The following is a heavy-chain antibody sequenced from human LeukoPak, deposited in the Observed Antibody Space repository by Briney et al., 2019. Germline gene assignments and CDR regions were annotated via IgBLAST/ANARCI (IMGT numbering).Heavy chain of an antibody. V-gene: IGHV4-39*07. CDR3: ARGRFGYYYDSSGYYYFDY. CDR1: GGSISSSSYY. J-gene: IGHJ4*02. D-gene: IGHD3-22*01. CDR2: IYYSGST. Sequence: SETLSLTCTVSGGSISSSSYYWGWIRQHPGKGLEWIGSIYYSGSTYYNPSLKSRVTISVDTSKNQFSLKLSSVTAADTAVYYCARGRFGYYYDSSGYYYFDYWGQGTLVTVSS.